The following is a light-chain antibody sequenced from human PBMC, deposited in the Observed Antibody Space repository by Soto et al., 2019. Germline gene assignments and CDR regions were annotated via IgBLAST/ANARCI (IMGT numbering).Light chain of an antibody. J-gene: IGKJ5*01. CDR2: AAS. Sequence: DIQMTQSPSSLSASVGDRVTITCRASQGISSYLNWYQQKPGKAPKLLIYAASSLQSGVPSRFSGSGSGTEFTLTISSLQPEDFATYYCLQHNSYPITFGQGTRLEI. CDR1: QGISSY. V-gene: IGKV1-17*01. CDR3: LQHNSYPIT.